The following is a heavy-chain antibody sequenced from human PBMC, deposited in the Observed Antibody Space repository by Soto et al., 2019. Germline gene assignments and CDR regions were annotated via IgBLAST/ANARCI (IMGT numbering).Heavy chain of an antibody. D-gene: IGHD4-17*01. V-gene: IGHV3-21*01. J-gene: IGHJ3*02. CDR3: ARNTIYGDARGDAFDI. CDR1: GFTFSSYS. CDR2: ISSSSSYI. Sequence: EVQLVESGGGLVKPGGSLRLSCAASGFTFSSYSMNWVRQAPGKGLEWVSSISSSSSYIYYADSVKGRSTISRDNAKNSLYLQMNSLRAEDTAVYYCARNTIYGDARGDAFDIWGQGTMVTVSS.